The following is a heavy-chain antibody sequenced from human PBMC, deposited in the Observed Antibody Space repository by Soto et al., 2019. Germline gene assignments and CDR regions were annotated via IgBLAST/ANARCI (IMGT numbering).Heavy chain of an antibody. CDR1: GYTFTSYG. D-gene: IGHD3-10*01. V-gene: IGHV1-18*04. J-gene: IGHJ5*02. CDR2: ISAYNGNT. CDR3: ARVVVYYGSGSYYPNWFDP. Sequence: QVQLVQSGAEVKKPGASVKVSCKASGYTFTSYGISWVRQAPGQRLEWMGWISAYNGNTNYAQKLQGRVTMTTDTSTSTAYMELRSLRSDDTAVYYCARVVVYYGSGSYYPNWFDPWGQGTLVTVSS.